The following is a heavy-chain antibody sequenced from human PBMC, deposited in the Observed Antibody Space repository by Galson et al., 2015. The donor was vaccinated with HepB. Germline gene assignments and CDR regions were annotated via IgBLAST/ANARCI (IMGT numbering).Heavy chain of an antibody. Sequence: SVKVSCKVSGYTLTELSMHWVRQAPGKGLEWMGGFDPEDGETIYAQKFQGRVTMTEDTSTDTAYMELRSLRSDDTAIYYCARDTSYGDSSLSYWGQGTLVTVSS. J-gene: IGHJ4*02. CDR2: FDPEDGET. CDR1: GYTLTELS. D-gene: IGHD4-17*01. V-gene: IGHV1-24*01. CDR3: ARDTSYGDSSLSY.